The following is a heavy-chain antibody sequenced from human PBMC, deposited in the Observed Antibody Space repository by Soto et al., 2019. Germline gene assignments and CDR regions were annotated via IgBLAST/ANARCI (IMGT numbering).Heavy chain of an antibody. J-gene: IGHJ3*01. CDR1: GFTFSGYG. Sequence: EVQVLESGGGLVQPGGSLRLSCAASGFTFSGYGMSWVRQAPGEGLEWVAAISRNGGSTNDADSVKGRFTISRDNSKNTLYLQMDSLRAEDTAVYYCAKGSLTGTTADSVDVWGQGTMVTVSS. CDR3: AKGSLTGTTADSVDV. CDR2: ISRNGGST. V-gene: IGHV3-23*01. D-gene: IGHD1-7*01.